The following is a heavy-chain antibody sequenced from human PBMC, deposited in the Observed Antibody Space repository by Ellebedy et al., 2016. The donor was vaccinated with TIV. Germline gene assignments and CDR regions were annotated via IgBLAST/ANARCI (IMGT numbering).Heavy chain of an antibody. CDR1: RFTFSSYS. V-gene: IGHV3-7*01. J-gene: IGHJ4*02. CDR3: AGGRGWLVDY. D-gene: IGHD6-19*01. CDR2: IKQDGSEQ. Sequence: PGGSLRLSCAASRFTFSSYSMNWVRQAPGKGLEWVANIKQDGSEQNYVGSVKGRFTISRDNAKNSLSLQMNTLRTEDTAVYYCAGGRGWLVDYWGQGIMVTVSS.